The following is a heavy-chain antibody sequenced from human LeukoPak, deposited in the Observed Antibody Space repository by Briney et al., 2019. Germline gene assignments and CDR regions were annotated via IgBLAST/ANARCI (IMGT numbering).Heavy chain of an antibody. J-gene: IGHJ4*02. Sequence: GSLRLSCAASGFTFSSYAMHWVRQAPGRGLEWVSSVDGGGGGTYYADSVKGRFTISRDNSKDTLYLQMNGLRAEDTAVYFCAKQSAGSAAWYSLHYDFWGQGTLVTVSS. D-gene: IGHD6-13*01. V-gene: IGHV3-23*01. CDR1: GFTFSSYA. CDR3: AKQSAGSAAWYSLHYDF. CDR2: VDGGGGGT.